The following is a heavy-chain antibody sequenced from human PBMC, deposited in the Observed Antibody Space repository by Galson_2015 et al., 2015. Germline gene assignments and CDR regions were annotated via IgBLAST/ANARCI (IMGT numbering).Heavy chain of an antibody. J-gene: IGHJ4*02. CDR1: GYSFATHW. V-gene: IGHV5-51*01. CDR2: IYPGDSDT. CDR3: ARAFYGSGSHYGDY. D-gene: IGHD3-10*01. Sequence: QSGAEVKKSGEFLTISCKGSGYSFATHWIAWVRQMPGKGLEWMGVIYPGDSDTRYSPSFQGQVTISVDKSISTAYLQWSSLKASDTAMDYCARAFYGSGSHYGDYWGQGTLVTVSS.